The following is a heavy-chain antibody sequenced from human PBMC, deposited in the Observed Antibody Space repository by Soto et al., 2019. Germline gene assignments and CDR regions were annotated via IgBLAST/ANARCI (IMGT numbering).Heavy chain of an antibody. CDR3: TRSIGSGGVIGGFDY. J-gene: IGHJ4*02. CDR2: ILPMFDRP. D-gene: IGHD3-16*02. Sequence: QVQLVQSETEVKKPGSAVRVSCKASGGTFNTYAMNWVRQAPGQVLEWMGGILPMFDRPRYAQKFQGRVTITVDEPTTTAYMELSSLRSDDTAVYYCTRSIGSGGVIGGFDYWGQGTLVTVSS. CDR1: GGTFNTYA. V-gene: IGHV1-69*01.